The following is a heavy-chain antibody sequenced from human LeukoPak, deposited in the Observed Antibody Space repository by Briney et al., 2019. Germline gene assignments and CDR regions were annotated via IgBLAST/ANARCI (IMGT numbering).Heavy chain of an antibody. CDR3: ASSFLGSSGYIGY. CDR2: IWYDGSNK. CDR1: GFTFSSYG. J-gene: IGHJ4*02. V-gene: IGHV3-33*03. Sequence: PGRSLRLSCAASGFTFSSYGMHWVRQAPGKGLEWVAVIWYDGSNKYYADSVKGRFTISRDNAKNSLYLQMNSLRAEDTAVYYCASSFLGSSGYIGYWGQGTLVTVSS. D-gene: IGHD3-22*01.